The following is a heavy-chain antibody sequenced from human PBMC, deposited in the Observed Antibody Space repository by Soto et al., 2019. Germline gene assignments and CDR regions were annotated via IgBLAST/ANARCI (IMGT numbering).Heavy chain of an antibody. CDR3: ARAKKGGYVDY. D-gene: IGHD3-16*01. CDR1: GGSISSGGYY. V-gene: IGHV4-31*03. Sequence: SETLSLTCTVSGGSISSGGYYWSWIRQHPGKGLEWIGYIYYSGSTYYNPSLKSRVTISVDTSKNQFSLKLSSVTAADTAVYYCARAKKGGYVDYWGQGTLVTVSS. J-gene: IGHJ4*02. CDR2: IYYSGST.